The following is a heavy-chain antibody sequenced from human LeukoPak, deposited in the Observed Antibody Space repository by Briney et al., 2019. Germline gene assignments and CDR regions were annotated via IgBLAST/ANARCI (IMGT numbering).Heavy chain of an antibody. CDR2: IKQDGSEK. CDR3: ARDLVDTAMAAFDY. V-gene: IGHV3-7*01. CDR1: GFTFSSYW. J-gene: IGHJ4*02. D-gene: IGHD5-18*01. Sequence: GGSLRLSCAASGFTFSSYWMSWVRQAPGKGLEWVANIKQDGSEKYYVDSVKGRFTISRDNAKNSLYLQMNSLRAEDTAVYYCARDLVDTAMAAFDYWGQGTLVTVSS.